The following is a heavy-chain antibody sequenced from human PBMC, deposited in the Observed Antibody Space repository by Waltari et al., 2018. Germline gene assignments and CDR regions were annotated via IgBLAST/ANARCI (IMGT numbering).Heavy chain of an antibody. J-gene: IGHJ5*02. Sequence: EVQLVESGGGLVQPGGSLRLSCTASGFTFRSYWMVWLRQAPGKGLEWVANIKQDGSEKYYVDSVKGRFTISRDNAKNALYLQMSILRAEDTAVYYCASGFRTGSSYYGNYFDPWGQGTLVTVSS. V-gene: IGHV3-7*01. D-gene: IGHD2-2*03. CDR1: GFTFRSYW. CDR3: ASGFRTGSSYYGNYFDP. CDR2: IKQDGSEK.